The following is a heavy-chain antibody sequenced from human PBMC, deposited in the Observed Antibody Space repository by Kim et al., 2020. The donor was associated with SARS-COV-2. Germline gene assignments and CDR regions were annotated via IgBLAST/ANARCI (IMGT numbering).Heavy chain of an antibody. Sequence: GGSLRLSCAASGFTVSSKSMNWVRQAPGKGLEWVSIIHSSDNTKYADYVKGRFPIASDNSNNTLYLQMNNQRAGDTAVYYCAGDDENRDYAWELVYWGQGTLVTVSS. CDR2: IHSSDNT. D-gene: IGHD1-26*01. J-gene: IGHJ4*02. CDR3: AGDDENRDYAWELVY. CDR1: GFTVSSKS. V-gene: IGHV3-53*01.